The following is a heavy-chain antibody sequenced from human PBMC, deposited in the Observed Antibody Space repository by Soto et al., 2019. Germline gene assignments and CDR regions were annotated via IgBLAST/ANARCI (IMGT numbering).Heavy chain of an antibody. CDR2: ISSSSSYI. D-gene: IGHD3-10*01. J-gene: IGHJ4*02. CDR1: GFTFSSYS. Sequence: EVQLVESGGGLVKPGGSLRLSCAASGFTFSSYSMNWVRQAPGKGLEWVSSISSSSSYIYYADSVKGRFTISRDNAKNSLYLQMNSLRAEDTAVYYCARASGGRYYGSGSYYNVDYWGQGTLVTVSS. CDR3: ARASGGRYYGSGSYYNVDY. V-gene: IGHV3-21*01.